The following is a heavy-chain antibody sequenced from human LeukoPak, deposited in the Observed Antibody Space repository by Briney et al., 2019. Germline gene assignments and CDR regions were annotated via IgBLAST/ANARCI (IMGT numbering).Heavy chain of an antibody. CDR3: SRTSDSAWYFDL. J-gene: IGHJ2*01. CDR1: GFTFSGSA. V-gene: IGHV3-73*01. D-gene: IGHD3-10*01. Sequence: GGSLKLSCAASGFTFSGSAMHWVRLASGKGLEWVGRVGSKNNYYATTYAASVRGRFTISRDDSKNMAYLQMDSLKAEDTAVYFCSRTSDSAWYFDLWGRGTLVTVSS. CDR2: VGSKNNYYAT.